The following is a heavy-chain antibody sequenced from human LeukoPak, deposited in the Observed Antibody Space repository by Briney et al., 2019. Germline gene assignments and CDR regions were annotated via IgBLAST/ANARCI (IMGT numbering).Heavy chain of an antibody. Sequence: SETLSLTCTVSGGSISSGGYYWSWIRQHPGKGLEWIGYIYYSGSTNYNPSLKSRLTISVDTSKNQFSLKLSSVTAADTAVYYCARGMTTGPDPWGQGTLVTVSS. D-gene: IGHD4-17*01. CDR2: IYYSGST. CDR3: ARGMTTGPDP. J-gene: IGHJ5*02. V-gene: IGHV4-61*08. CDR1: GGSISSGGYY.